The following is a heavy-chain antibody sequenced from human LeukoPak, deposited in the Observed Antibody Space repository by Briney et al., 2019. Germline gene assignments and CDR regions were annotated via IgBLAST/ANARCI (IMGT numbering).Heavy chain of an antibody. CDR3: ARHRRGIQLWFDP. Sequence: SETLSLTCTVSGGSISSYYWSWIRQPPGKGLEWIGYIYYSGSTNYNPSLKSRVTISVDTSKNKFSLKLSSVTAADTAVYYCARHRRGIQLWFDPWGQGTLVTVSS. CDR2: IYYSGST. CDR1: GGSISSYY. J-gene: IGHJ5*02. V-gene: IGHV4-59*08. D-gene: IGHD5-18*01.